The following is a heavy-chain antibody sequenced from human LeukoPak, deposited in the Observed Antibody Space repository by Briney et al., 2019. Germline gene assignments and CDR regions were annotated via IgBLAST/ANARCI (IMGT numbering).Heavy chain of an antibody. Sequence: GGSLRLSCAASGFTFSSYTMYWIRQAPGKGPEWVSSISGSNSYIFYADSVKGRFTVSRDNAKDSLYLQMNSLRAEDTAVYYCARALTTLTYEGYWGQGTLVTVSS. J-gene: IGHJ4*02. CDR2: ISGSNSYI. CDR1: GFTFSSYT. V-gene: IGHV3-21*01. D-gene: IGHD1-1*01. CDR3: ARALTTLTYEGY.